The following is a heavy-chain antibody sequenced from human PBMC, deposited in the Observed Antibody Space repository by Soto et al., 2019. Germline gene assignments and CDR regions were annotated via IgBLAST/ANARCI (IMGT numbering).Heavy chain of an antibody. D-gene: IGHD3-10*01. J-gene: IGHJ5*02. CDR3: AREVTMVRGVMVGWFDP. CDR1: GHSISSGFYY. V-gene: IGHV4-38-2*02. CDR2: MYHSGST. Sequence: SETLSLTCAVSGHSISSGFYYWGWIRQPPGKGLEWIGSMYHSGSTYYNPSLKSRVTMSVDTSKNQFSLKLSAVTAADTAVYYCAREVTMVRGVMVGWFDPWGQGTLVTVSS.